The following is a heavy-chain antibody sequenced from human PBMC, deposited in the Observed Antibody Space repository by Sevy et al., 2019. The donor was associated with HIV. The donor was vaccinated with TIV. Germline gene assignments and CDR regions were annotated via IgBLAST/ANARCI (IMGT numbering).Heavy chain of an antibody. CDR1: GGTFSSYA. CDR3: ARDATSSSSSVWFDP. J-gene: IGHJ5*02. Sequence: ASVKVSCKASGGTFSSYAISWVRQAPGQGLEWMGGIIPIFGTANYAQKFQGRVTITADESTITAYMELSSLRSEDTAVYYCARDATSSSSSVWFDPWGQGTLVTVSS. D-gene: IGHD6-6*01. CDR2: IIPIFGTA. V-gene: IGHV1-69*01.